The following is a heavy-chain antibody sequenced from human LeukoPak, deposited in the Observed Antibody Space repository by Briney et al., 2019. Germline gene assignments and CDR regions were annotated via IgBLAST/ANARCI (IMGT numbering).Heavy chain of an antibody. J-gene: IGHJ4*02. Sequence: PGGSLRLSCAASGFTFGNYGMSWVRQAPGKGLEWVSGINWNGGSTGYADSVEGRFTISRDNAKNSQYLQMNSLRAEDTAVYYCAKVQTLDYWGQGTLVTVSS. D-gene: IGHD1-1*01. CDR2: INWNGGST. CDR1: GFTFGNYG. CDR3: AKVQTLDY. V-gene: IGHV3-20*04.